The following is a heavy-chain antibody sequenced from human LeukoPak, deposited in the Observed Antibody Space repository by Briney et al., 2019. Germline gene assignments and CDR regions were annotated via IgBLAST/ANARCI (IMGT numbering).Heavy chain of an antibody. CDR3: ARHGRSGYSIDWPALDY. J-gene: IGHJ4*02. D-gene: IGHD5-18*01. Sequence: PSETLSLTCTVSGGSISSYYWSWIRQPPGKGLEWIGYIYYTGSTNYRPSLKSRVTISVDTSKNQFSLKLSSVTAEDTAVYYCARHGRSGYSIDWPALDYWGQGSLVTVSS. CDR2: IYYTGST. V-gene: IGHV4-59*08. CDR1: GGSISSYY.